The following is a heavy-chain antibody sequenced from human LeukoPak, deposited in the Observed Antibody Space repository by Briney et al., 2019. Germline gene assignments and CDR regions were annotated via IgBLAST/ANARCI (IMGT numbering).Heavy chain of an antibody. J-gene: IGHJ4*02. D-gene: IGHD3-3*01. CDR2: ISGSGGST. CDR3: AKTPPYDFWSGRQVWYFDY. Sequence: GASLRLSCAASGFTFSSYAMSWVRQAPGKGLEWVSAISGSGGSTYYADSVKGRFTISRDNPKNTLYLQMNSLRAEDTAVYYCAKTPPYDFWSGRQVWYFDYWGQGTLVTVSS. CDR1: GFTFSSYA. V-gene: IGHV3-23*01.